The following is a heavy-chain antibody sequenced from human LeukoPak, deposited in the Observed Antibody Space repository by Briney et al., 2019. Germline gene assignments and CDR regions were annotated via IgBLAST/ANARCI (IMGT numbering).Heavy chain of an antibody. J-gene: IGHJ4*02. Sequence: ASVKVSCKASGYTFTNYGITWVRQAPGQGLEWMGWISAYNGDTNYAQKFQGRVTMTTDTSTSTAYMELSSLRSEDTAVYYCARAVQVTTGGLFDYWGQGTLVTVSS. D-gene: IGHD4-17*01. CDR3: ARAVQVTTGGLFDY. CDR1: GYTFTNYG. CDR2: ISAYNGDT. V-gene: IGHV1-18*01.